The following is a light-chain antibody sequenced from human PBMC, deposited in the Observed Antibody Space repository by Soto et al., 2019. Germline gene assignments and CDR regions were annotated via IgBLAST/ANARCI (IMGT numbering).Light chain of an antibody. V-gene: IGLV2-14*01. J-gene: IGLJ3*02. CDR3: CSYTSTGTWV. CDR1: SSDVGGYSY. Sequence: QSALTQPASVSGSPGQSITISCTGTSSDVGGYSYVSWYQQNPGKAPKLMIYEVTNRPSGVSNRFSGSKSGNTASLTISGLQAEDEADYYCCSYTSTGTWVFGGGTKLTVL. CDR2: EVT.